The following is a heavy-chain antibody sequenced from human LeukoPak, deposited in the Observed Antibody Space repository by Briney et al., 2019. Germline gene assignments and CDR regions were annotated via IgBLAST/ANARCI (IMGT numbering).Heavy chain of an antibody. CDR3: VRDLGIAMAPGY. V-gene: IGHV3-74*01. CDR2: INSDGSST. Sequence: PGGSLRLSCAASGFTFSRNWMHWVRQAPGKGLVWASRINSDGSSTNYADSVKGRFTISRDNAKNTLHLQMNSLRAEDTAVYYCVRDLGIAMAPGYWGQGTLVTVSS. J-gene: IGHJ4*02. CDR1: GFTFSRNW. D-gene: IGHD6-19*01.